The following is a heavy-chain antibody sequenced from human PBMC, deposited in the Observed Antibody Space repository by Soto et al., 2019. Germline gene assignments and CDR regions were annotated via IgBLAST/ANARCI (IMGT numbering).Heavy chain of an antibody. V-gene: IGHV1-46*04. CDR3: ARDLLYCSNTRCNTRGNSWFDP. CDR1: GYTFTNYY. D-gene: IGHD2-2*01. J-gene: IGHJ5*02. Sequence: GASVKVSCKASGYTFTNYYMHWVRQAPGQGLEWMGIINPSSGGTSYAQQLQGRVSMTRDTSTSTVHMELSRLTSEDTAVYYCARDLLYCSNTRCNTRGNSWFDPWGHGTLVTVSS. CDR2: INPSSGGT.